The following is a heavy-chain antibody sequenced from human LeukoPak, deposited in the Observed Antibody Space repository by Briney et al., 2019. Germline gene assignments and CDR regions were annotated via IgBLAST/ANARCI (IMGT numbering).Heavy chain of an antibody. J-gene: IGHJ3*02. V-gene: IGHV1-18*01. CDR1: GYTFTSYG. CDR3: AFSSYYYGSGSYYTDAFDI. D-gene: IGHD3-10*01. Sequence: ASVKVSCKASGYTFTSYGISWVRQAPGQGLEWMGWISAYNGNTNYAQKLQGRVTMTTDTSTSIAYMELRSLRSDGTAVYYCAFSSYYYGSGSYYTDAFDIWGQGTMVTVSS. CDR2: ISAYNGNT.